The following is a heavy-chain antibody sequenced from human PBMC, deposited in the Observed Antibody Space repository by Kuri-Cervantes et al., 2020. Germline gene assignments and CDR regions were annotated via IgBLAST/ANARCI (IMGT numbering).Heavy chain of an antibody. CDR1: GYTFTAYV. D-gene: IGHD3-22*01. CDR2: ITPFNGNT. Sequence: ASVKVSCKASGYTFTAYVMHWVRQAPGQGLEWMGWITPFNGNTNYAQKFQGRVTMTRDTSTSTVYMELSSLRSEDTAVYYCARVGEYYYDSSGYSFDYWGQGTLVTVSS. CDR3: ARVGEYYYDSSGYSFDY. J-gene: IGHJ4*02. V-gene: IGHV1-3*01.